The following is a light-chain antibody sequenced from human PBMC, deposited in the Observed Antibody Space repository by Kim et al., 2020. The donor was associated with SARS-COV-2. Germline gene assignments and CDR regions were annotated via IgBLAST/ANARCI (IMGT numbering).Light chain of an antibody. V-gene: IGKV3-15*01. CDR3: QQYNNWPYT. J-gene: IGKJ2*01. Sequence: SGSPGGRATLSCRASQSVSSNLAWYQHKPGQAPSLLIYGASTRAAGIPARFSGSGSGTEFTLTIRSLQSEDFVLYYCQQYNNWPYTFGQGTKLEI. CDR1: QSVSSN. CDR2: GAS.